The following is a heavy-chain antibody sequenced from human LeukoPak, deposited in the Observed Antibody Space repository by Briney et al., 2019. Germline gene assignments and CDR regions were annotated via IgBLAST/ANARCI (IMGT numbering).Heavy chain of an antibody. CDR1: GGSISSGDYY. J-gene: IGHJ4*02. CDR2: MYYSGST. D-gene: IGHD3-10*01. V-gene: IGHV4-30-4*01. CDR3: AREAEGDGSGERQGPRAYFDY. Sequence: PSQTLSLTCTVSGGSISSGDYYWSWIRQPPGKGLEWIGYMYYSGSTYYNPSLKSRVTISVDTSKNQFSLKLSSVTAADTAVYYCAREAEGDGSGERQGPRAYFDYWGQGTLVTVSS.